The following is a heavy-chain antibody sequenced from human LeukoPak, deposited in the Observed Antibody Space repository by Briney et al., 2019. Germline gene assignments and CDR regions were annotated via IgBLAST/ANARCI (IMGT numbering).Heavy chain of an antibody. CDR1: GGSISSGSYY. D-gene: IGHD3-3*01. Sequence: SQTLSLTCTVSGGSISSGSYYWSWIRQPAGKGLEWIGRIYTSGSTNYNPSLKSRVTISVDTSKNQFSLKLSSVTTADTAVYYCARGRWSGYYIFFDYWGQGTLVTVSS. CDR2: IYTSGST. V-gene: IGHV4-61*02. J-gene: IGHJ4*02. CDR3: ARGRWSGYYIFFDY.